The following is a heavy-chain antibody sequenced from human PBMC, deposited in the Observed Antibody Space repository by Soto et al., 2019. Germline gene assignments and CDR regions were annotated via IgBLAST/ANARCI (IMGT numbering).Heavy chain of an antibody. CDR3: ARDTREQQLVSRYWFDP. D-gene: IGHD6-13*01. V-gene: IGHV3-21*01. CDR2: ISSSSSYI. J-gene: IGHJ5*02. Sequence: GGSLRLSCAASGFTFSSYSMNWVRQAPGKGLEWVSSISSSSSYIYYADSVKGRFTISRDNAKNSLYLQMNSLRAEDTAVYYCARDTREQQLVSRYWFDPWGQGTLVTVSS. CDR1: GFTFSSYS.